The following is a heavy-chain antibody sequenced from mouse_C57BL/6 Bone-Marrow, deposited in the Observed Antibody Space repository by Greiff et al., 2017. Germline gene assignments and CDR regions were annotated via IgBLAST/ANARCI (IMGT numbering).Heavy chain of an antibody. D-gene: IGHD1-1*01. CDR1: GYTFTDYY. V-gene: IGHV1-76*01. J-gene: IGHJ2*01. CDR3: ARHGSSYGDY. Sequence: QVQLQQSGAELVRPGASVKLSCKASGYTFTDYYINWVKQRPGQGLEWIARIYPGSGNTHYNEKFKGKATLTAEKSSSTAYMQLSSLTSEDSAVYFCARHGSSYGDYWGQGTTLTVSS. CDR2: IYPGSGNT.